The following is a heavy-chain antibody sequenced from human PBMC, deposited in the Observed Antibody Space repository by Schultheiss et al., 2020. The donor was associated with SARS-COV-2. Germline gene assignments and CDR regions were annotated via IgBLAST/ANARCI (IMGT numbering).Heavy chain of an antibody. CDR1: GFTFSSNY. Sequence: GGSLRLSCAASGFTFSSNYMSWVRQAPGKGLEWVSVISGSGGSTYYADSVKGRFTISRDNSKNTLYLQMNSLRAEDTAVYYCARGRNGNDFWSGTSLDYWGQGTLVTVSS. V-gene: IGHV3-23*01. D-gene: IGHD3-3*01. CDR2: ISGSGGST. J-gene: IGHJ4*02. CDR3: ARGRNGNDFWSGTSLDY.